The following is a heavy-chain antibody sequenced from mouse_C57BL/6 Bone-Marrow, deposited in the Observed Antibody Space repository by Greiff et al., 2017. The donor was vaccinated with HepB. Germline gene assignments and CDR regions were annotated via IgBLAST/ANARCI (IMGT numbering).Heavy chain of an antibody. V-gene: IGHV14-3*01. CDR3: ARSGSYSDGAMDY. D-gene: IGHD2-12*01. Sequence: EVQLQHSVAELVRPGASVKLSCTASGFNIKNTYMHWVKQRPEQGLEWIGRIDPANGNTKYAPKFQGKATITADTSSNTAYLQRSSLTSEDTAIYCCARSGSYSDGAMDYWGQGTSVTVSS. CDR2: IDPANGNT. CDR1: GFNIKNTY. J-gene: IGHJ4*01.